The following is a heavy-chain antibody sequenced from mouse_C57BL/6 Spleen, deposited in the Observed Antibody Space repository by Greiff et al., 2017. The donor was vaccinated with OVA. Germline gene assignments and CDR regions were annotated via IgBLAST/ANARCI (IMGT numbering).Heavy chain of an antibody. CDR2: IDPSDSYT. CDR3: ARSYYGRYWYFDV. Sequence: QVQLQQPGAELVMPGASVKLSCKASGYTFTSYWMHWVKQRPGQGLEWIGEIDPSDSYTNYNQKFKGKSTLTVDKSSSTAYMQLSSLTSEDSAVYYGARSYYGRYWYFDVWGTGTTVTVSS. J-gene: IGHJ1*03. D-gene: IGHD1-1*01. CDR1: GYTFTSYW. V-gene: IGHV1-69*01.